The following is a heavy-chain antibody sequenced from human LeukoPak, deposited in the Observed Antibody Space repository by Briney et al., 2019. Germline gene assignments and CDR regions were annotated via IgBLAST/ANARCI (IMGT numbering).Heavy chain of an antibody. V-gene: IGHV1-18*01. CDR3: ARSIVVNNWFDP. CDR2: ISAYNGNT. CDR1: GGTFSSYA. Sequence: GASVKVSCKASGGTFSSYAISWVRQAPGQGLEWMGWISAYNGNTNYAQKLQGRVTMTTDTFTSTAYMELRSLRSDDTAVYYCARSIVVNNWFDPWGQGTLVTVSS. D-gene: IGHD3-22*01. J-gene: IGHJ5*02.